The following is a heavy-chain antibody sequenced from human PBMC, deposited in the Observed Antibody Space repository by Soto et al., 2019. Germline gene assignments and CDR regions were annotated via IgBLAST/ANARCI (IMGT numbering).Heavy chain of an antibody. V-gene: IGHV3-30-3*01. Sequence: QVQLVESGGGVVQPGRSLKLSCAASGFTFSTYAMHWLRQAPGKGLEWVAVISYDGINKYYADSVKGRFTISRDNSKNKLYLQMNSLRGEDTAVFYCARDGASYWGQGTPVIVSS. D-gene: IGHD3-16*01. CDR2: ISYDGINK. J-gene: IGHJ4*02. CDR3: ARDGASY. CDR1: GFTFSTYA.